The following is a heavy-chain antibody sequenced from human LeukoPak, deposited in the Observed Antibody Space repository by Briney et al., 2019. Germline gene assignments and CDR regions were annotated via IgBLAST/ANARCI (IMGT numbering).Heavy chain of an antibody. J-gene: IGHJ5*02. D-gene: IGHD3-3*01. V-gene: IGHV4-39*01. CDR2: VHYGGST. CDR1: GASISNSAYY. Sequence: KSSETLSLTCTVSGASISNSAYYWLWIRQPPGEGLECIGTVHYGGSTFYNPSLKSRVNISVDTSKNQFSLQLSSVTAADTAVYYCARLFFVIDTWGQGTLVTVSS. CDR3: ARLFFVIDT.